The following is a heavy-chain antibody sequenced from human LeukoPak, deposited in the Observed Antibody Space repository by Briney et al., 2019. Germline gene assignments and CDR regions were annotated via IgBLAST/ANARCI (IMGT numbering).Heavy chain of an antibody. D-gene: IGHD5-18*01. V-gene: IGHV4-59*08. CDR1: GGSINAFY. Sequence: TPSETLSLTCSASGGSINAFYWSWIRQPPGKGLEWIAYARDNGENNYNPSLKSRVAISLDTANNQISLRLNFVTAADTAIYYCARQPANTAAFDVWGQGTTVTVSS. J-gene: IGHJ3*01. CDR2: ARDNGEN. CDR3: ARQPANTAAFDV.